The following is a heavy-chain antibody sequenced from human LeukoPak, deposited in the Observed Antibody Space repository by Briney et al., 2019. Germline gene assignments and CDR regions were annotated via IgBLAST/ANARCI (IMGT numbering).Heavy chain of an antibody. J-gene: IGHJ4*02. Sequence: PSETLSLTCAVSGGSISSDYWSWIRQPPGKGLEWIGYIYYSGSTNYNPSLKSRVTISVDTSKNQFSLKLSSVTAADTAVHYCARVQNEDYFDYWGQGTLVTVSS. V-gene: IGHV4-59*01. CDR3: ARVQNEDYFDY. CDR2: IYYSGST. CDR1: GGSISSDY. D-gene: IGHD1-1*01.